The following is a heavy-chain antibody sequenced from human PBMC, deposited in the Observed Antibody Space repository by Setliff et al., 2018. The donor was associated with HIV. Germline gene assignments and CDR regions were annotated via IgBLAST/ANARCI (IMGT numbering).Heavy chain of an antibody. CDR2: IYYSGNT. CDR3: ARETRSFGGIDP. J-gene: IGHJ5*02. CDR1: GGSISGGGYY. D-gene: IGHD2-15*01. V-gene: IGHV4-31*03. Sequence: PSETLSLTCTVSGGSISGGGYYWSWIRQHPGKGLDWIGYIYYSGNTYYSPSLKSRVIISVDTSKNQFSLKVRSVTAADTAMYYCARETRSFGGIDPWGQGTLVTVSS.